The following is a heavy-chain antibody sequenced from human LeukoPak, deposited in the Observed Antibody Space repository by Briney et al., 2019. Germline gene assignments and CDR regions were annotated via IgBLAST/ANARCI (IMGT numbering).Heavy chain of an antibody. D-gene: IGHD3-22*01. CDR2: IYPGDSDT. Sequence: KPGESLQISCKGSGSPFTSYWIGWVRPMPGKGLEWMGIIYPGDSDTRYSPSFQGQVTISADKSISTAYLQWSSLKASDTAMYYCARLLYYDSSGYYYFDYWGQGTLVTVSS. CDR1: GSPFTSYW. CDR3: ARLLYYDSSGYYYFDY. V-gene: IGHV5-51*01. J-gene: IGHJ4*02.